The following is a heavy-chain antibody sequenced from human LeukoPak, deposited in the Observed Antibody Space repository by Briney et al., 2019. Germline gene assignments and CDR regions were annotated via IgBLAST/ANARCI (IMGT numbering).Heavy chain of an antibody. CDR3: ARDWVGATPILDY. CDR2: INDNGSTR. J-gene: IGHJ4*02. D-gene: IGHD1-26*01. CDR1: GLTFSNYA. Sequence: PGGSLRLSCGASGLTFSNYAMSWVRQAPGKGLEWVSGINDNGSTRFYAASVKGRFTSSRDNPKNSLYLQMNSLRAEDTAVYYCARDWVGATPILDYWGQRTLVTVSS. V-gene: IGHV3-23*01.